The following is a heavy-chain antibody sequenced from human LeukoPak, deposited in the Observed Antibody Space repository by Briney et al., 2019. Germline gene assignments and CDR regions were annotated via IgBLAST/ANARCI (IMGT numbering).Heavy chain of an antibody. CDR1: GDFLNSLDL. J-gene: IGHJ4*02. CDR3: AGLVGRYSSGLYYYYFDY. Sequence: SGTLSLTCTVSGDFLNSLDLWDWVRPPPGKGLEWIGEMYLSWTTHSNPSVKRRVTIQLDKSKNQLILNLSSVTAADNAVYYCAGLVGRYSSGLYYYYFDYWGQGTLVTVSS. CDR2: MYLSWTT. D-gene: IGHD3-22*01. V-gene: IGHV4-4*02.